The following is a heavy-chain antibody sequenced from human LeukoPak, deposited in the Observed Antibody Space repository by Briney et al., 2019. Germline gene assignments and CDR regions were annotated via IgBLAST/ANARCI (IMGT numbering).Heavy chain of an antibody. Sequence: ASVKVSCTASGYTFTSYDIHWVRQAPGQGLEWMGIINPSCGSTSYAQKFQGRVTMTRDMYTSTVYMELSNLRSEDTAVYYCARQAAASMFDPWGQGTLVTVSS. CDR3: ARQAAASMFDP. J-gene: IGHJ5*02. CDR1: GYTFTSYD. D-gene: IGHD6-13*01. V-gene: IGHV1-46*01. CDR2: INPSCGST.